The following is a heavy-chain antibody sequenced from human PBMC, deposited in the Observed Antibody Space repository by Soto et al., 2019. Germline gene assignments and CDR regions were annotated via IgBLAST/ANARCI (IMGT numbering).Heavy chain of an antibody. V-gene: IGHV3-74*01. CDR2: INAEGTTT. CDR1: GFTFTNYW. J-gene: IGHJ4*02. D-gene: IGHD4-17*01. Sequence: EVQLVESGGGLVQPGESLRLYCSASGFTFTNYWMHWVRQAPGKGLVWVSRINAEGTTTNYADSVKGRFTTSRDNAKNTLYLQMNSLGGEDTAVYYCACSGRGLYGDYNWGQGTLVTGSS. CDR3: ACSGRGLYGDYN.